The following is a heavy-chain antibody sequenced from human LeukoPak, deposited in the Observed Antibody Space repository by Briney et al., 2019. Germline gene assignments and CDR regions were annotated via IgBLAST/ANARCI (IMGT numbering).Heavy chain of an antibody. J-gene: IGHJ4*02. CDR3: ARDNRGIAVAYDY. D-gene: IGHD6-19*01. Sequence: GSLRLSCAASGFTFSSYEMNWVRQAPGKGLEWVSYISSSGGTIYYADSVKGRFTISRDNAKNSLYLEMNSLRAEDTAVYYCARDNRGIAVAYDYWGQGTLVTVSS. CDR1: GFTFSSYE. V-gene: IGHV3-48*03. CDR2: ISSSGGTI.